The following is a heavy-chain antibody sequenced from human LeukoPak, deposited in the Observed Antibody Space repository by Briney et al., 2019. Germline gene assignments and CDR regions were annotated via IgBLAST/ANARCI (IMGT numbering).Heavy chain of an antibody. CDR3: ARDTQRRGYFDY. J-gene: IGHJ4*02. D-gene: IGHD3-10*01. CDR1: GASISTYS. Sequence: SETLSLTCTVSGASISTYSWSWIRQPPGKGLEWIGYISYSGSTSYDPSLKSRVTMSVDTSKNQFSLKLSSVTAADTAVYYCARDTQRRGYFDYWGQGTLVTVSS. CDR2: ISYSGST. V-gene: IGHV4-59*12.